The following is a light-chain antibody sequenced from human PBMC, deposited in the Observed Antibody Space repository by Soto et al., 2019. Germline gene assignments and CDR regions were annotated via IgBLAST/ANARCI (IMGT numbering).Light chain of an antibody. V-gene: IGLV2-11*01. CDR3: CSYAGSYTSRV. Sequence: QSALTQPRSVSGSPGQSVTISCTGTSSDVGGYNFVSWYQQHPGKAPKLMIYDVSKRPSGVPDRFSGSKSGNTASLTISGLQAEDEADYYCCSYAGSYTSRVFGTGTKVT. CDR2: DVS. J-gene: IGLJ1*01. CDR1: SSDVGGYNF.